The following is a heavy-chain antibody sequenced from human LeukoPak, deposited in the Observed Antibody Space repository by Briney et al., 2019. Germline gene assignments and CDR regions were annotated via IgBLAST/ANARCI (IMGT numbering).Heavy chain of an antibody. CDR3: ASLDSSGYRDY. CDR1: GGSISSYY. V-gene: IGHV4-59*08. CDR2: IYYSGST. Sequence: PSETLSLTCTVSGGSISSYYWSWIRQPPGKGLEWIGYIYYSGSTNYNPSLKSRVTISVDTSKNQFSPKLSSVTAADTAVYYCASLDSSGYRDYWGQGTLVTVSS. D-gene: IGHD3-22*01. J-gene: IGHJ4*02.